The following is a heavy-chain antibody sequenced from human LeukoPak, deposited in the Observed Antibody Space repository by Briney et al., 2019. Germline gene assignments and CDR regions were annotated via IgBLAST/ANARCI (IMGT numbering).Heavy chain of an antibody. CDR2: INPNSGGT. J-gene: IGHJ4*02. CDR1: GYTFTDYY. CDR3: ARDLGATVTTRPDDY. V-gene: IGHV1-2*06. Sequence: ASVKVSCKASGYTFTDYYIHWVPQAAGQGLEWMGRINPNSGGTDYAQKFQGRVTMTRDTSISTAYMELSRLRSDDTAVYYCARDLGATVTTRPDDYWGQGTLVTVSS. D-gene: IGHD4-17*01.